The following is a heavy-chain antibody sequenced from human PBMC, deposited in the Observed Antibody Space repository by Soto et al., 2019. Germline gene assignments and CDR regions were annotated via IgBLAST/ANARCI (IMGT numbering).Heavy chain of an antibody. CDR2: IYPHDSDT. J-gene: IGHJ3*02. CDR3: ARLMGLYSGYAFDI. CDR1: GYSFTTNW. V-gene: IGHV5-51*01. Sequence: PGESLKISCKDFGYSFTTNWIAWVRQVPGKGLECMGIIYPHDSDTRYSPSFQGQVTISADKSINTAYLQWSSLKASDTAMYYCARLMGLYSGYAFDIWGQGTKVTVSS. D-gene: IGHD1-26*01.